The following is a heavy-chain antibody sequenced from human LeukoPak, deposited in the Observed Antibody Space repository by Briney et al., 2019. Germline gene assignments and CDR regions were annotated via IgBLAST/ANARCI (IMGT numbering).Heavy chain of an antibody. V-gene: IGHV3-48*03. CDR1: GFTFSSYE. CDR2: ISSSGSTK. J-gene: IGHJ4*02. Sequence: GGSLRLSCAASGFTFSSYEMNWVRQAPGKGLEGVSYISSSGSTKYYADSVKGRFTISRDNAKNSLYLQMNSLRAEDTAVYYCASLPLYSNSWGGFDYWGQGTLVTVSS. CDR3: ASLPLYSNSWGGFDY. D-gene: IGHD6-13*01.